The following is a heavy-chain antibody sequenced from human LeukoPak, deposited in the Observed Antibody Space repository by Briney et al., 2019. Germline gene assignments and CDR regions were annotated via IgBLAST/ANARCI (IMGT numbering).Heavy chain of an antibody. J-gene: IGHJ5*02. CDR1: GGSISSYY. CDR3: ARGGRNWNDWFDP. V-gene: IGHV4-59*01. Sequence: TSETLSLTCTVSGGSISSYYWSWIRQPPGKGLEWIGYIYYSGSTNYNPSLKSRVTISVDTSKNQFSLKLSSVTAADTAVYYCARGGRNWNDWFDPWGQGTLVTVSS. D-gene: IGHD1-1*01. CDR2: IYYSGST.